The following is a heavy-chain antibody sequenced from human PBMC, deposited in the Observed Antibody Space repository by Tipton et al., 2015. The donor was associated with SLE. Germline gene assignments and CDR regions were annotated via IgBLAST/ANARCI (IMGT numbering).Heavy chain of an antibody. J-gene: IGHJ3*02. CDR2: FYAGGTT. V-gene: IGHV4-4*08. Sequence: TLSLTCSVSGDSISTYYWSWIRQPPGKGLEWIGYFYAGGTTKSIPALKSRVTISVDTSKNHFYLKLSSVTAADTAVYYCARGDYDYIWGSYRYEAFDIWGQGTMVTVSS. D-gene: IGHD3-16*02. CDR3: ARGDYDYIWGSYRYEAFDI. CDR1: GDSISTYY.